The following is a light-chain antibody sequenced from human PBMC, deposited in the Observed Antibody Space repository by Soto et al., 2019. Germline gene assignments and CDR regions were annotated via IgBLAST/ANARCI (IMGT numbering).Light chain of an antibody. CDR3: QQRSAWPLT. CDR1: QSVRGY. J-gene: IGKJ4*01. Sequence: EIVLTQSPATLSLSPGERATLSCRASQSVRGYLAWYQQKLGQAPRLLISDAYNRAAGVPVRFSGSGSGADFTLTISSLEPEDFAVYYCQQRSAWPLTFGGGTKVEIK. V-gene: IGKV3-11*01. CDR2: DAY.